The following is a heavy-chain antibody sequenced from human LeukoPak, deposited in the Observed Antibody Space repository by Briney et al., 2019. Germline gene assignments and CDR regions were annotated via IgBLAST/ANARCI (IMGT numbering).Heavy chain of an antibody. CDR2: ISYDDGSNK. D-gene: IGHD2-2*02. CDR1: GFTFSSYA. V-gene: IGHV3-30*04. Sequence: GGSLRLSCAASGFTFSSYALHWGRQAPGKGLEWVAVISYDDGSNKYYADSVKGRFTISRDNSKNTLYLQMNSLRTGDTAVYYCARESGGNTPYYFDSWGQGTLVTVSS. CDR3: ARESGGNTPYYFDS. J-gene: IGHJ4*02.